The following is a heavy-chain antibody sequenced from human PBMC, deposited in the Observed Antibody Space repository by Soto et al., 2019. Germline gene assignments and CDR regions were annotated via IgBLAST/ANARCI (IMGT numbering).Heavy chain of an antibody. J-gene: IGHJ4*02. CDR2: ISGSGGST. CDR3: AKLETYYYDSSGYEFDY. CDR1: GFTFSSYA. V-gene: IGHV3-23*01. D-gene: IGHD3-22*01. Sequence: GALRLYCAASGFTFSSYAMSWVRQAPGKGLEWVSAISGSGGSTYYADSVKGRFTISRDNSKNTLYLQMNSLRAEDTTVYYCAKLETYYYDSSGYEFDYWGQGTLVNVST.